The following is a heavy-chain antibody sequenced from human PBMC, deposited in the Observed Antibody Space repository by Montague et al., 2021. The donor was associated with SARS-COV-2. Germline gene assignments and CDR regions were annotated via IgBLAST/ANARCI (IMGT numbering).Heavy chain of an antibody. J-gene: IGHJ6*02. CDR3: ARGSGCSGGSCYSEWDPHSYYGMDV. CDR1: GGSISSNSYY. D-gene: IGHD2-15*01. V-gene: IGHV4-39*07. CDR2: INHSGST. Sequence: SETLSLTCTVSGGSISSNSYYWGWIRQPPGKGLEWIGEINHSGSTNYNPSLKSRVTISVDTSKNQFSLKLSSVTAADTAVYYCARGSGCSGGSCYSEWDPHSYYGMDVWGQGTTVTVSS.